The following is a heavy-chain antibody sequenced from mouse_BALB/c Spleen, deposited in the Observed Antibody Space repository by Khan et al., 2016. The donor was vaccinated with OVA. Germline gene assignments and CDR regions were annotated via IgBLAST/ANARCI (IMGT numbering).Heavy chain of an antibody. V-gene: IGHV9-4*02. D-gene: IGHD2-2*01. CDR3: ASGYGYGWYFDV. J-gene: IGHJ1*01. CDR1: GYTFTTAG. CDR2: INTHSGVP. Sequence: QIQLVQSGPELKKPGETVRISSKASGYTFTTAGMQWVQKMPGKGLKWIGWINTHSGVPKYAEDFKGRFAFSLETSASTAYLQITNLKNEDTATYFCASGYGYGWYFDVWGAGTTVTVSS.